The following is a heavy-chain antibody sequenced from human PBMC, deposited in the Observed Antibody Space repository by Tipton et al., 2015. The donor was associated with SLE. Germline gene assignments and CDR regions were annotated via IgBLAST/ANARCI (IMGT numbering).Heavy chain of an antibody. CDR1: GGSISGFY. D-gene: IGHD1-26*01. Sequence: TLSLTCTVSGGSISGFYWSWVRQPDGKGLEWIGRIYSSGSPNYNPSLKSRVTMSVDTSTNQFSLKLSSVTAADTAVYFCARPIVGVAAFHIWGPGTMVTVSS. CDR2: IYSSGSP. J-gene: IGHJ3*02. CDR3: ARPIVGVAAFHI. V-gene: IGHV4-4*07.